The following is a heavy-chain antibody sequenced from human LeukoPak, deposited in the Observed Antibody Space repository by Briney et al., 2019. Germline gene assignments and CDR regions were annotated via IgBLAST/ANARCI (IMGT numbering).Heavy chain of an antibody. CDR1: GGSVSSGSYY. J-gene: IGHJ3*02. D-gene: IGHD3-22*01. V-gene: IGHV4-61*01. CDR2: IYYSGST. Sequence: SETLSLTCTVSGGSVSSGSYYWSWIRQPPGKGLEWIGYIYYSGSTNYNPSLKSRVTISVDTSKNQFSLKLSSVTAADTAVYYCARVENVIYYDSRAGAFDIWGQGTMVTVSS. CDR3: ARVENVIYYDSRAGAFDI.